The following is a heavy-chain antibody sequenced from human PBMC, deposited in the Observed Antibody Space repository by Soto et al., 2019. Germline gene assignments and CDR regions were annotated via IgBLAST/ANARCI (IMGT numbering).Heavy chain of an antibody. Sequence: ASVKVSCKASGYTFTSYDINWVRQATGQGLEWMGWMNPNSGNTGYAQKFQGRVTMTRNTSISTAYMELSSLRSEDTAVYYCLLLGGSGWSLGYYYYYMDVWGKGTTVTVSS. CDR2: MNPNSGNT. J-gene: IGHJ6*03. V-gene: IGHV1-8*01. D-gene: IGHD6-19*01. CDR3: LLLGGSGWSLGYYYYYMDV. CDR1: GYTFTSYD.